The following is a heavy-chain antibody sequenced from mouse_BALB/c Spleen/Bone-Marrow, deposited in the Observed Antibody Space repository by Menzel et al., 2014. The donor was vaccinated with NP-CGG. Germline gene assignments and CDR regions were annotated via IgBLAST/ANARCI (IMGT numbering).Heavy chain of an antibody. CDR1: GYAFSTYW. CDR2: ISPGTGNT. D-gene: IGHD2-2*01. J-gene: IGHJ3*01. Sequence: QVQLQQSGTELMKPGASVKISCKATGYAFSTYWIQWIKQRPGHGLDWIGEISPGTGNTNNNEKFRGKATFTADASSNTAYMQLSSLTSEDSAVYFCAIIGYQAWFTYWCQGTLVTVSP. CDR3: AIIGYQAWFTY. V-gene: IGHV1-9*01.